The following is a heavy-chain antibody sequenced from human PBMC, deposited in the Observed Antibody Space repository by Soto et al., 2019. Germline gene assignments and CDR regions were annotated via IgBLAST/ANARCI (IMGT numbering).Heavy chain of an antibody. D-gene: IGHD1-26*01. CDR3: ARGWETVGTTTTFAY. Sequence: QVQLVQSGAEVKKPGSSVKVSCKASGGTFSNYAINWVRQAPGQGLEWMGGIIPLFGTPNYAQKFQGRVTFTAHTSTRTAYMELRSLRSDDTGVYYCARGWETVGTTTTFAYWGQGTLVTVSS. CDR2: IIPLFGTP. V-gene: IGHV1-69*06. CDR1: GGTFSNYA. J-gene: IGHJ4*02.